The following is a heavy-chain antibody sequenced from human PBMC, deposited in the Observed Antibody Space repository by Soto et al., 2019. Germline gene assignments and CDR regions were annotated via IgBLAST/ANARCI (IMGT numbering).Heavy chain of an antibody. CDR3: AKIIAAAGSYYYYGMDV. J-gene: IGHJ6*02. CDR1: GFTFNNAW. V-gene: IGHV3-15*01. Sequence: GGSLRLSCAASGFTFNNAWMSWVRQAPGKGLERVGRIYSRRDGGKTSYAAPVKGRFTISSDNSKNTLYLQMNSLRAEDTAVYYCAKIIAAAGSYYYYGMDVWGQGTTVTVSS. D-gene: IGHD6-13*01. CDR2: IYSRRDGGKT.